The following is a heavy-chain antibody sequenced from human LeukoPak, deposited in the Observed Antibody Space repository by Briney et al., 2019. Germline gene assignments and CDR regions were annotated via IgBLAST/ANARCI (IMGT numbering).Heavy chain of an antibody. D-gene: IGHD1-1*01. CDR1: GYTFTDSY. CDR3: ARVLRYDWNDGEYYFDY. J-gene: IGHJ4*02. Sequence: GASVKVSCKASGYTFTDSYIHWVRQTPGQRLEWMGWINPDSGGTNYAQKFQGRVTVTRDTSISTAYMELSRLRSDDTAVYYCARVLRYDWNDGEYYFDYWGQGTLVTVSS. CDR2: INPDSGGT. V-gene: IGHV1-2*02.